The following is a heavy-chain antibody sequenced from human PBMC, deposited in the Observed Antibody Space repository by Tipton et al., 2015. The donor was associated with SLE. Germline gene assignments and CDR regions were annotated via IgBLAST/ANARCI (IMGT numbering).Heavy chain of an antibody. D-gene: IGHD1-26*01. CDR2: IYTSGST. CDR3: ARTLGAIAHTVYDAFDI. V-gene: IGHV4-61*09. CDR1: GGSISSGSYY. Sequence: TLSLTCTVSGGSISSGSYYWSWIRQPAGKGLEWIGHIYTSGSTNYSPSLKSRVTISVDTSKNQFSLKLSSVTAADTAVYYCARTLGAIAHTVYDAFDIWGQGKMVTVSS. J-gene: IGHJ3*02.